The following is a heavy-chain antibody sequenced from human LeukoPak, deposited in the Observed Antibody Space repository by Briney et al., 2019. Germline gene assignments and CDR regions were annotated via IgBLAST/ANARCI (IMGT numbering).Heavy chain of an antibody. Sequence: KPPQTLSLTCTVSGGSISSGDYYWSWIRQPPGKGLEWIGYFYYSGSTYYNPSLKSRVTISVDTSKNQFSLKLSSVTAADTAVYYCARGPLECSSTSCYLAEADYWGQGTLVTVSS. CDR2: FYYSGST. CDR3: ARGPLECSSTSCYLAEADY. CDR1: GGSISSGDYY. V-gene: IGHV4-30-4*08. J-gene: IGHJ4*02. D-gene: IGHD2-2*01.